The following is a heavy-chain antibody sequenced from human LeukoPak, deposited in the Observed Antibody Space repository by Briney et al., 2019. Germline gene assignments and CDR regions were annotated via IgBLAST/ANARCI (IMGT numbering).Heavy chain of an antibody. CDR2: INAGNGNT. V-gene: IGHV1-3*01. Sequence: GASVKVSCKASGYTFTSYYMHWVRQAPGQRLEWMGWINAGNGNTKYSQKFQGRVTITRDTSASTAYMELSSLRSEDTAVYYCARDQTPAVAGLDYYYGMDVWGQGTTVTVSS. CDR1: GYTFTSYY. CDR3: ARDQTPAVAGLDYYYGMDV. D-gene: IGHD6-19*01. J-gene: IGHJ6*02.